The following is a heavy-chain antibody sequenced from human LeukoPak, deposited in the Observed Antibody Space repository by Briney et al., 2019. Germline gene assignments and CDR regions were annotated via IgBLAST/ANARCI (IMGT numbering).Heavy chain of an antibody. CDR3: ARATMVRGVIPGDDAFDI. CDR2: MNPNSGNT. D-gene: IGHD3-10*01. Sequence: ASVKVSCKASGYTFTSYDINWVRQATGQGLEWMGWMNPNSGNTGYAQKFQGRVTMIRNTSISTAYMELSSLRSEDTAVYYCARATMVRGVIPGDDAFDIWGQGTMVTVSS. J-gene: IGHJ3*02. CDR1: GYTFTSYD. V-gene: IGHV1-8*01.